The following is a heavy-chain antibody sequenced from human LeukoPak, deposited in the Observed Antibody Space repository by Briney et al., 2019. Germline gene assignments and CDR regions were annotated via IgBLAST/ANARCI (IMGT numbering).Heavy chain of an antibody. CDR2: MNPNSGNT. V-gene: IGHV1-8*01. J-gene: IGHJ6*02. CDR3: ARGMVVAATRYYSGMDV. D-gene: IGHD2-15*01. Sequence: ASVKVSCKASGYTFTSYDINWVRQATGQGLEWMGWMNPNSGNTGYAQKFQGRVTMTRNTSISTAYMELSSLRSEDTAVYYCARGMVVAATRYYSGMDVWGQGTTVTVSS. CDR1: GYTFTSYD.